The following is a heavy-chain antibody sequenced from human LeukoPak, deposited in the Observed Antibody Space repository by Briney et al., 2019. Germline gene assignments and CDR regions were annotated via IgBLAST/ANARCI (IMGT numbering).Heavy chain of an antibody. D-gene: IGHD3-10*01. CDR3: ARRRDTYYYGSGSYYPIYYFGY. CDR1: GFTFSSYA. V-gene: IGHV3-23*01. J-gene: IGHJ4*02. CDR2: ISGSGGST. Sequence: GGSLRLSCAASGFTFSSYAMSWVRQAPGKGLEWVSAISGSGGSTYYADSVKGRFTISRDNSKNTLYPQMNSLRAEDTAVYYCARRRDTYYYGSGSYYPIYYFGYWGQGTLVTVSS.